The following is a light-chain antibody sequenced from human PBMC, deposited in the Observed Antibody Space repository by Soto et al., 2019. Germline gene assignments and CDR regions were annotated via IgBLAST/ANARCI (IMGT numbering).Light chain of an antibody. V-gene: IGLV2-23*02. CDR3: CSYAGSTTLWV. J-gene: IGLJ3*02. CDR1: SSDVGKYNL. Sequence: QSALTQPASVSGSPGQSITISCTGTSSDVGKYNLVSWYQQHPGKAPKLIVYEANKRPSGVSNRFSGSKSGNTASLTISGLQAGDEADYHCCSYAGSTTLWVFGGGTKLTVL. CDR2: EAN.